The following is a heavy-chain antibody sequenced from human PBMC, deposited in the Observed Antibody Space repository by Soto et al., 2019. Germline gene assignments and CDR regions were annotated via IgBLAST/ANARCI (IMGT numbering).Heavy chain of an antibody. V-gene: IGHV3-15*01. D-gene: IGHD2-2*01. J-gene: IGHJ6*02. CDR3: TTSRTTSHNNFNYGMDL. Sequence: TRGSLRLPNATSRFTFINAWMSRIGQDRGQGRECVVRIKSKTDGETTDYARPVKGRFTISRDDSKNTLYLQMNRLKTENTGMYFCTTSRTTSHNNFNYGMDLWGQGTIVTVSS. CDR1: RFTFINAW. CDR2: IKSKTDGETT.